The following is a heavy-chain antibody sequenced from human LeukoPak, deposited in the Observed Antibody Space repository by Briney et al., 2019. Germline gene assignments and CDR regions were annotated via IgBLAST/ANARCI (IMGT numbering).Heavy chain of an antibody. D-gene: IGHD3-9*01. CDR3: ARGEYDILTGYDYYYYYMDV. Sequence: PSETLSLTCTVSGGSISSGSYYWGWIRQPPGKGLEWIGSIYYSGSTNYNPSLKSRVTISVDTSKNQFSLKLSSVTAADTAVYYCARGEYDILTGYDYYYYYMDVWGKGTTVTVSS. J-gene: IGHJ6*03. CDR2: IYYSGST. CDR1: GGSISSGSYY. V-gene: IGHV4-39*07.